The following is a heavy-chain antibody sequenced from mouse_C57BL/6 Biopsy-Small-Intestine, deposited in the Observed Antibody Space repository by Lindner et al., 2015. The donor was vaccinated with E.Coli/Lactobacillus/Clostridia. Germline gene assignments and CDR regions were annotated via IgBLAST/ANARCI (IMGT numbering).Heavy chain of an antibody. CDR3: ARESLSSSWYAEYFQH. Sequence: SVKVSCKAFGYTFTSYGISWVRQAPGQGLEWMGWISAYNGNTNYAQKLQGRVTMTTDTSTSTAYMELRSLRSDDTAVYYCARESLSSSWYAEYFQHWGQGTLVTVS. V-gene: IGHV1-81*01. J-gene: IGHJ3*01. CDR2: ISAYNGNT. CDR1: GYTFTSYG. D-gene: IGHD2-14*01.